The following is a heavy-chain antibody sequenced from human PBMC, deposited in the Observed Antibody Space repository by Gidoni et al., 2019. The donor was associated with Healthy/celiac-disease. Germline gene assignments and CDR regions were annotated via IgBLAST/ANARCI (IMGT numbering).Heavy chain of an antibody. V-gene: IGHV3-23*01. CDR1: GFPFSSYA. J-gene: IGHJ4*02. D-gene: IGHD6-6*01. CDR2: ISGSGGST. CDR3: AKDERGSPYYFDY. Sequence: EVQLLESGGGLVQPGGSLRLSCAASGFPFSSYAMSWVRQAPGKGLEWVSAISGSGGSTYYADSVKGRFTISRDNSKNTLYLQMNSLRAEDTAVYYCAKDERGSPYYFDYWGQGTLVTVSS.